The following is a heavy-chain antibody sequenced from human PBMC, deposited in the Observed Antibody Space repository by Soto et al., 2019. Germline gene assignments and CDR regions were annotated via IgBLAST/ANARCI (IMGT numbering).Heavy chain of an antibody. CDR3: AREKEGSGSYYTPFDY. Sequence: SQTLSLTCAISGDSFSSNSAAWNWIRQSPSRGLEWLGRTYYRSKWYNDYAVSVKSRITINPDTSKNQFSLQLNSVTPEDTAVYYCAREKEGSGSYYTPFDYWGQGTLVTVSS. D-gene: IGHD3-10*01. CDR1: GDSFSSNSAA. V-gene: IGHV6-1*01. CDR2: TYYRSKWYN. J-gene: IGHJ4*02.